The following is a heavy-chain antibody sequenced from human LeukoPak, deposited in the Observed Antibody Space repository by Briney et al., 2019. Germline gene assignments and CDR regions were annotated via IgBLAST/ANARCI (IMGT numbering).Heavy chain of an antibody. CDR3: SRELRLLAY. Sequence: GGSLRLSCAGSGFTFSDYYMSWIRQAPGKGLESVSYISPSGASTVYADSAKGRFTISRDNAKNSLYLQINSLRVEDTAVYYCSRELRLLAYWGQGTLVTVSS. V-gene: IGHV3-11*04. CDR1: GFTFSDYY. D-gene: IGHD2-15*01. CDR2: ISPSGAST. J-gene: IGHJ4*02.